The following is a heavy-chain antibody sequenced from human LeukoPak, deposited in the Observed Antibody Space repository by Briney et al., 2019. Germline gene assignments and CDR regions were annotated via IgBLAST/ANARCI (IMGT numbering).Heavy chain of an antibody. CDR3: ASRKLGNDY. D-gene: IGHD7-27*01. Sequence: SETLSLTCAVYGGSFSGHYWTWLRQPPGKGLEWIGEINHSGSTNYNPSLKSRVTISVDTSKNQFSLKLSSVTAADTAVYYCASRKLGNDYWGQGTLVTVSS. CDR2: INHSGST. V-gene: IGHV4-34*01. J-gene: IGHJ4*02. CDR1: GGSFSGHY.